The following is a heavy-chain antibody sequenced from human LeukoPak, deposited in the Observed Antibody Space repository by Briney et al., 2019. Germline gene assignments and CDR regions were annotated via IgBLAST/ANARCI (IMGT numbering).Heavy chain of an antibody. CDR1: GVSINSHY. J-gene: IGHJ6*03. V-gene: IGHV4-59*11. Sequence: SQTLSLTCTVSGVSINSHYWSWIRQPPGKGLAWIGFIYDSGSANYRSSLESRVTMTLDTSKNQFSLKLNSVTAADTAVYYCVRVLQNYYHLDVWGKGTTVTVSS. D-gene: IGHD3-3*01. CDR2: IYDSGSA. CDR3: VRVLQNYYHLDV.